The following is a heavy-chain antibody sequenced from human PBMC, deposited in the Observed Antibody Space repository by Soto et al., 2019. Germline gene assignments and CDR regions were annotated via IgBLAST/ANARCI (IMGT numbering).Heavy chain of an antibody. D-gene: IGHD2-15*01. J-gene: IGHJ6*02. V-gene: IGHV3-23*01. CDR2: VSASGGST. Sequence: EVQLLESGGGLVQPGGSLRLSCAASGFSFNTYAMSWVRQARGKGPEWVSTVSASGGSTYSADSVKGRFTISRDNSKSSVHLQRNSLRAEDTAVYYCAKTMGDCSGGSCYGAYSMDVWGQGITVTVSS. CDR3: AKTMGDCSGGSCYGAYSMDV. CDR1: GFSFNTYA.